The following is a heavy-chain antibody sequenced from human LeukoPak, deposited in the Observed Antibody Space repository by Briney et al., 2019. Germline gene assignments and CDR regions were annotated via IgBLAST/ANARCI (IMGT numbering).Heavy chain of an antibody. V-gene: IGHV3-48*04. Sequence: GGSLRLSCAASGFPFSSYSMNWVRQAPGKGLEWVSYISSSTSTIYYADSVKGRFTISRDNAKNSLYLQMNGLRAEDTAVYYCARVYSTYYYYMDVWGKGTTVTVSS. CDR3: ARVYSTYYYYMDV. CDR2: ISSSTSTI. J-gene: IGHJ6*03. CDR1: GFPFSSYS. D-gene: IGHD2-8*01.